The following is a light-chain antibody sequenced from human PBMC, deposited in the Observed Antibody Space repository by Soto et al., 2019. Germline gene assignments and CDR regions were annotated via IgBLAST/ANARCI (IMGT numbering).Light chain of an antibody. CDR3: QQSYTTPFT. V-gene: IGKV1-39*01. CDR1: QSISTY. CDR2: DAS. Sequence: DIQMMQSPSSLSASVGDRVTITCRASQSISTYLNWYQQKPGKAPKLLIYDASTLQSGVPSKVSGSGSGTDFTLTISSLQPEDFATYYCQQSYTTPFTFGQGTRLEIK. J-gene: IGKJ5*01.